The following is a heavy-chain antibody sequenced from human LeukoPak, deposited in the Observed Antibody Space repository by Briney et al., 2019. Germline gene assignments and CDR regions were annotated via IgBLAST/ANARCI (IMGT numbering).Heavy chain of an antibody. D-gene: IGHD6-13*01. V-gene: IGHV3-21*06. J-gene: IGHJ4*02. Sequence: KAGGSLRLSCAASGFTFSTYDMNWVRQAPGKGLEWVSSISSSGSYIYYADSLKGRFAISRDNAKNSLYLQMNNLRAEDTAVYYCAREDASSLDYWGQGILVTVSS. CDR3: AREDASSLDY. CDR1: GFTFSTYD. CDR2: ISSSGSYI.